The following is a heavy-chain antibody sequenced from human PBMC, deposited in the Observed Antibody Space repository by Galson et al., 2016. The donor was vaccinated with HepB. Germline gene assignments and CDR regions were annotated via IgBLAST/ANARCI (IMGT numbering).Heavy chain of an antibody. CDR2: ISAYNGKT. CDR3: ARDRFEYPQPLDY. CDR1: GYTFNKYA. Sequence: SVKVSCKASGYTFNKYAISWVRQAPGQGLEWMGWISAYNGKTNYVQNLQGRVTMTTDTSTSTAYMELGSLRSDDTAVYYCARDRFEYPQPLDYWGQGTLVTVSS. J-gene: IGHJ4*02. V-gene: IGHV1-18*04. D-gene: IGHD2-2*01.